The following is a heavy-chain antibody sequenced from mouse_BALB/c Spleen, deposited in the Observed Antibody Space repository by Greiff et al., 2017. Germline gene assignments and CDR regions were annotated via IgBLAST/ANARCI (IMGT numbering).Heavy chain of an antibody. CDR2: IWSGGST. D-gene: IGHD2-10*01. J-gene: IGHJ4*01. V-gene: IGHV2-2*02. Sequence: VKVVESGPGLVQPSQSLSITCTISGFSLTSYGVHWVRQSPGKGLEWLGVIWSGGSTDYNAAFISRLSISKDNSKSQVFFKMNSLQANDTAIYYCARKDLLWYAMDYWGQGTSVTVSS. CDR1: GFSLTSYG. CDR3: ARKDLLWYAMDY.